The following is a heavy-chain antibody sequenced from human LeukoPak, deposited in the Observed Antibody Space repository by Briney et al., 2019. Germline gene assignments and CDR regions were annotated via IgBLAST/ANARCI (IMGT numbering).Heavy chain of an antibody. V-gene: IGHV4-59*01. CDR3: ARTVAAAGLGYFDY. Sequence: SETLSLTCTVSGGSTSSYYWSWIRQPPGKGLEWIGYIYYSGSTNYNPSLKSRVTISVDTSKNQFSLKLSSVTAADTAVYYCARTVAAAGLGYFDYWGQGTLVTVSS. D-gene: IGHD6-13*01. CDR1: GGSTSSYY. J-gene: IGHJ4*02. CDR2: IYYSGST.